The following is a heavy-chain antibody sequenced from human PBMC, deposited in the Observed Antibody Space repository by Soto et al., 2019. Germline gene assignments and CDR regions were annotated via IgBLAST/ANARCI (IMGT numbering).Heavy chain of an antibody. CDR2: IYYSGST. V-gene: IGHV4-30-4*01. CDR1: VGSISIGDYY. Sequence: SETLSITCTFSVGSISIGDYYWSWIRQPPGKGLEWIGYIYYSGSTYYNPSLKSRVTISVDTSKNQFSLKLSSVTAADTAVYYCARAYLQGIFDYWGQGTMVTVSS. D-gene: IGHD2-15*01. CDR3: ARAYLQGIFDY. J-gene: IGHJ4*02.